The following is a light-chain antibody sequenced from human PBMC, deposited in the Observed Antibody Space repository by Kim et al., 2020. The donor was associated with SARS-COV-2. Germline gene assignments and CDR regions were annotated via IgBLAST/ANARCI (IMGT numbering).Light chain of an antibody. CDR2: AAS. J-gene: IGKJ2*01. CDR3: QQSTT. V-gene: IGKV1-9*01. Sequence: PSSLSAAVGDRVTITCRASQGISSYLAWYQQKPGKAPKLLIYAASTLQSGVPSRFSGSGSGTDFTLTISSLQPEDFATYYCQQSTTFGQGTKLEI. CDR1: QGISSY.